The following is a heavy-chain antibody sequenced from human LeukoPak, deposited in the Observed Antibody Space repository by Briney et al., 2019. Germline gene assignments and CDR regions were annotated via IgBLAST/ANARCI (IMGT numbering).Heavy chain of an antibody. CDR2: ISYDESNK. J-gene: IGHJ6*02. D-gene: IGHD3-10*02. Sequence: PGGSLRLSCAASGFAFSSYAMYWVRQAPGKGLEWVAVISYDESNKYYADSLEGRFTISRDNSKSMLFLQLNSLRAEDTDLYYCARDLHYYVAMDVWGQGTTVTVSS. CDR1: GFAFSSYA. V-gene: IGHV3-30-3*01. CDR3: ARDLHYYVAMDV.